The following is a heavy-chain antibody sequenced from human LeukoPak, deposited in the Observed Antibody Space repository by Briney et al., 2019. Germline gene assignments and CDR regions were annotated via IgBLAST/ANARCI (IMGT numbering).Heavy chain of an antibody. CDR2: ISYDGSNK. Sequence: GGSLRLSCAASGFTFSSYGMHWVRQAPGKGLEWVAVISYDGSNKYYADSVKGRFTISRDNAKNSLYLQMNSLRAEDTAVYYCARDLYGDYADYWGQGTLVTVSS. V-gene: IGHV3-30*03. D-gene: IGHD4-17*01. J-gene: IGHJ4*02. CDR3: ARDLYGDYADY. CDR1: GFTFSSYG.